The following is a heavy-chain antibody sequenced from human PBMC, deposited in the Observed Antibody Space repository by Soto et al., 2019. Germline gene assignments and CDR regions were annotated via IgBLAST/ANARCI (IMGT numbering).Heavy chain of an antibody. D-gene: IGHD2-15*01. J-gene: IGHJ4*02. CDR1: GFTFSTYW. CDR3: VRGGKGFDY. V-gene: IGHV3-74*01. Sequence: EVQLVESGGGLVQPGGSLRLSCAASGFTFSTYWMHWVRQAPGKGLLWVSHINTDGGTTNYADSVKGRFTISRDNAKNTLYLQMNSLRAEDTAVYYCVRGGKGFDYWGQGTLATVSS. CDR2: INTDGGTT.